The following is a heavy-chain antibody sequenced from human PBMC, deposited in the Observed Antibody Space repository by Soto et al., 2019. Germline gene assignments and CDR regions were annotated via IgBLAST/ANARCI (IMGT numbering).Heavy chain of an antibody. CDR3: ARGMGSPYY. D-gene: IGHD1-26*01. CDR2: IYYSGST. V-gene: IGHV4-59*01. Sequence: SETLSLTCIVSGGSISSYYRSWIRQPPGKGLEWIGYIYYSGSTNYNPSLKSRVTISVDTSKNQFSLKLTSVTAADTAVYYCARGMGSPYYWGQGTLVTVSS. J-gene: IGHJ4*02. CDR1: GGSISSYY.